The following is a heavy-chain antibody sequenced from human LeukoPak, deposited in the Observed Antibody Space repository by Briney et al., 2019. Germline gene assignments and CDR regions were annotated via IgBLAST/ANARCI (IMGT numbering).Heavy chain of an antibody. CDR1: GGSISSYY. J-gene: IGHJ3*02. Sequence: SETLSLTCTVSGGSISSYYWSWIRQPAGKGLEWIGRIHTSGSTNYNPSLKSRVTMSVDTSKNQFSLKLSSVTAADTAVYYCARSPSNIATKHDNAFDIWGQGTMVTVSS. D-gene: IGHD6-13*01. CDR3: ARSPSNIATKHDNAFDI. V-gene: IGHV4-4*07. CDR2: IHTSGST.